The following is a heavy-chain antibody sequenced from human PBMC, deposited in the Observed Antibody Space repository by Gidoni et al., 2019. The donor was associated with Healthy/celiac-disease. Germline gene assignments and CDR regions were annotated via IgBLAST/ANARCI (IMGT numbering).Heavy chain of an antibody. V-gene: IGHV1-18*01. CDR2: ISAYNGNT. D-gene: IGHD5-18*01. CDR1: GYTLTSYG. Sequence: QVQLVQSGAEVKKHGASVTVSCKASGYTLTSYGISWVRQAPGQGLEWMGWISAYNGNTNYAQKLQGRVTMTTDTSTSTAYMELRSLRSDDTAVYYCARDYGYSYGPLYYYYGMDVWGQGTTVTVSS. CDR3: ARDYGYSYGPLYYYYGMDV. J-gene: IGHJ6*02.